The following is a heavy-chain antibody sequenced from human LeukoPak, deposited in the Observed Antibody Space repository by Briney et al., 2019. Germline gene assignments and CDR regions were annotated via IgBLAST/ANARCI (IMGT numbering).Heavy chain of an antibody. Sequence: PGGSLRLSCAASGFTFSSYEMNWVRQAPGKGLECVSYISSSGSTIYYADSVKGRFTISRDNAKNSLYLQMNSLRAEDTAVYYCARERSSAWFGTYYMDVWGKGTTVTVSS. J-gene: IGHJ6*03. CDR2: ISSSGSTI. D-gene: IGHD6-19*01. CDR1: GFTFSSYE. V-gene: IGHV3-48*03. CDR3: ARERSSAWFGTYYMDV.